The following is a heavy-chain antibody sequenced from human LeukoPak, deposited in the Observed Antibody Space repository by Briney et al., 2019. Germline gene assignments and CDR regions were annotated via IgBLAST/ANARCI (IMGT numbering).Heavy chain of an antibody. CDR3: AKFEPGRWFDP. V-gene: IGHV4-59*01. Sequence: SETLSLTCTVSGGSISSYYWSWIRQPPGKGLDGIGYIYYSGSTNYNPSLKSRVTMSVDTSKNQFSLKLTSVTAADTAVYYCAKFEPGRWFDPWGQGTLVTVSS. CDR2: IYYSGST. J-gene: IGHJ5*02. CDR1: GGSISSYY. D-gene: IGHD3-10*01.